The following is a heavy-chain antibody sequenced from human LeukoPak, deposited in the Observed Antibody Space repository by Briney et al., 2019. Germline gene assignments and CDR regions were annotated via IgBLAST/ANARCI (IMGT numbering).Heavy chain of an antibody. J-gene: IGHJ4*02. CDR1: GYTLTELS. V-gene: IGHV1-24*01. Sequence: ASVKVSCKVSGYTLTELSMHWVRQAPGKGLEWMGGFDPEDGETIYAQKFQGRVTMTEDTSTDTAYMELSSLRSEDTAVYYCATEALRGGSGSYLRMEVLLTDYWGQGTLVTVSS. D-gene: IGHD3-10*01. CDR2: FDPEDGET. CDR3: ATEALRGGSGSYLRMEVLLTDY.